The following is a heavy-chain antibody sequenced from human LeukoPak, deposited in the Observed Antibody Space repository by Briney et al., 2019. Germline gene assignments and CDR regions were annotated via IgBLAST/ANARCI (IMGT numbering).Heavy chain of an antibody. V-gene: IGHV1-24*01. D-gene: IGHD3-22*01. CDR3: ATNYDSSGYYFDY. J-gene: IGHJ4*02. CDR2: FVPEDGET. Sequence: ASVNVSCKFSGYTLTELSMHWVRQAPGKGLEWMGGFVPEDGETIYAQKLQGRVTMTEDTSTDTAYMELSSLRSEDTAVYYCATNYDSSGYYFDYWGQGTLVTVSS. CDR1: GYTLTELS.